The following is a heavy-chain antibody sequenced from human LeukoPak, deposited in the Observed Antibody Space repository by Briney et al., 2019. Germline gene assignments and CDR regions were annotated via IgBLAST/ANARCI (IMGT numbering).Heavy chain of an antibody. J-gene: IGHJ4*02. CDR2: IHHSGST. V-gene: IGHV4-4*02. Sequence: SETLSLTCDVSGDSITSPNWWSWVRQPPGKGLQWIGEIHHSGSTSYNPSLKSRVTIAVDKSRNQFSLKLTSVIAADTAVYYCARVVDTAPYYFDYWGQGTLVTVSS. CDR1: GDSITSPNW. D-gene: IGHD5-18*01. CDR3: ARVVDTAPYYFDY.